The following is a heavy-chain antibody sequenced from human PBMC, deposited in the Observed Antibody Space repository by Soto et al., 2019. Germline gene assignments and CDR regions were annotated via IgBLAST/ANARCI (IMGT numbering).Heavy chain of an antibody. Sequence: GGSLSLSCAASGFTFSSFAMNWVRQTPGKGLEWVSTISVSGDTTTYADSVKGRFTISRDNSMDTLYLQMNSLRAEDTALYFCAKDGVGWVTTVSYFDSWGQGTRVTVSS. D-gene: IGHD4-4*01. J-gene: IGHJ4*02. CDR3: AKDGVGWVTTVSYFDS. CDR2: ISVSGDTT. CDR1: GFTFSSFA. V-gene: IGHV3-23*01.